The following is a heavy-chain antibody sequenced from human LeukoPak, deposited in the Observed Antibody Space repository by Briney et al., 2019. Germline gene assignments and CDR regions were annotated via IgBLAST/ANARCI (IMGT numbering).Heavy chain of an antibody. D-gene: IGHD3-22*01. CDR2: IYYSGST. J-gene: IGHJ4*02. CDR1: GGSFSGYY. CDR3: ARGTPIYYDSSGYYFDY. Sequence: SETLSLTCAVYGGSFSGYYWSWIRQHPGKGLEWIGYIYYSGSTYYNPSLKSRVTISVDTSKNQSSLKLSSVTAADTAVYYCARGTPIYYDSSGYYFDYWGQGTLVTVSS. V-gene: IGHV4-31*11.